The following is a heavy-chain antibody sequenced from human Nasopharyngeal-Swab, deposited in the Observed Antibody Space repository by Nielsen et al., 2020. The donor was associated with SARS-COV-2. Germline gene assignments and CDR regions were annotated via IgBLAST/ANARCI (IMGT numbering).Heavy chain of an antibody. CDR3: AGGNYRRRDYHYYYYLDV. CDR2: IIPIFETT. J-gene: IGHJ6*03. D-gene: IGHD3-22*01. V-gene: IGHV1-69*06. Sequence: WVRQAPGQGLEWMGGIIPIFETTNYAQRFEGRVTIIVDKSTSTVYMELSSLRSEDTAVYYCAGGNYRRRDYHYYYYLDVWGKGTTVTDSS.